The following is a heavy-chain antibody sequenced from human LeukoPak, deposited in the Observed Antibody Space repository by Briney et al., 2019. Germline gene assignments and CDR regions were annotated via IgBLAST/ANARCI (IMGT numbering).Heavy chain of an antibody. Sequence: GGSLRLSCTASGFTFGDYGMSWVRQAPGKGLEWVAIISYDGSSKYYADSVKGRFTISRDNSKNTLYLQMNSLGPEDTAMYYCAKVRVVFDWNYAYYFDYWGQGTLVTVSS. CDR3: AKVRVVFDWNYAYYFDY. V-gene: IGHV3-30*18. CDR2: ISYDGSSK. D-gene: IGHD1-7*01. CDR1: GFTFGDYG. J-gene: IGHJ4*02.